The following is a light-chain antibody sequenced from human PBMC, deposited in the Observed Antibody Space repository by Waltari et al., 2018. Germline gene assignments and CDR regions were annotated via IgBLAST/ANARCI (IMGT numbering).Light chain of an antibody. CDR3: LQHNSYPPT. Sequence: DIQMTQSPSSLSASVGDRLTITCRASQDIRNGLGWYQQKPGEAPKRLIYGASSLQSGVPSRFSGSASGTEFTLTISSLQPEDFATYFCLQHNSYPPTFGGGTKVEIK. V-gene: IGKV1-17*01. J-gene: IGKJ4*02. CDR1: QDIRNG. CDR2: GAS.